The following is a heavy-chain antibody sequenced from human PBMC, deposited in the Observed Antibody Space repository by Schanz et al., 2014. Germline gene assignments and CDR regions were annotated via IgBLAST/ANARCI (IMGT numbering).Heavy chain of an antibody. CDR1: GYNFTTYT. CDR2: INTNTGNP. J-gene: IGHJ4*02. Sequence: QVQLVQSGSELTRPGASVKVSCKASGYNFTTYTMNWVRQAPGQGLEWMGWINTNTGNPTYAQGFTGRFVFSLDTSVSTAYLQFSFIKADATAVFFCARGEANWGQYWGQGTLVTVSS. CDR3: ARGEANWGQY. D-gene: IGHD7-27*01. V-gene: IGHV7-4-1*02.